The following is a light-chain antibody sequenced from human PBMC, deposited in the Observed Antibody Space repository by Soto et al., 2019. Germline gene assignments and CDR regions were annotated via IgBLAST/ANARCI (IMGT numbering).Light chain of an antibody. CDR3: QQRHMWPIT. J-gene: IGKJ5*01. V-gene: IGKV3-11*01. Sequence: EVVLTHSPVTLSLSPGERATLSCRASQSFRGLLALYRQKPVQAPRVLIYDAYNSATGIPPRFSGSGSGTDFTLTISSLEPEDSAVYYCQQRHMWPITFGQGTRLEIK. CDR1: QSFRGL. CDR2: DAY.